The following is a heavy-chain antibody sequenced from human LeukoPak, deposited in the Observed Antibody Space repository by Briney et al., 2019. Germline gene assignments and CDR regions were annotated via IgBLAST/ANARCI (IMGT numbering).Heavy chain of an antibody. D-gene: IGHD3-16*02. J-gene: IGHJ4*02. CDR1: GFTFSSYA. CDR3: ARDPGPFYDYVWGSYRPTHYFDY. Sequence: PGRSLRLSCAASGFTFSSYAIHWVRQAPGKGLEWVAVISYDGSNRNYADSVKGRLTISRDNSKNTLYLQMNSLRAEDTAVYYCARDPGPFYDYVWGSYRPTHYFDYWGQGTLVTVSS. CDR2: ISYDGSNR. V-gene: IGHV3-30-3*01.